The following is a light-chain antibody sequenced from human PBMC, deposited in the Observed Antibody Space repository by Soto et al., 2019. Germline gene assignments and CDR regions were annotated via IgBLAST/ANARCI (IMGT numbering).Light chain of an antibody. CDR2: KAS. CDR1: QSLAYSDGNTY. V-gene: IGKV2-30*01. J-gene: IGKJ2*01. Sequence: DVVMTQSPLSLPVTLGQPASISCRSSQSLAYSDGNTYLNWFQQSPGQSPRRLIYKASNRDSGVPDRFSGSGSGTDFTLKISRVEAEDVGVYYCMQGTHWPPYTFGQGTKVEIK. CDR3: MQGTHWPPYT.